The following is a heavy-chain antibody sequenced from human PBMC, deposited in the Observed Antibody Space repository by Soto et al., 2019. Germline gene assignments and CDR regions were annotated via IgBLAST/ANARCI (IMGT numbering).Heavy chain of an antibody. J-gene: IGHJ4*02. V-gene: IGHV3-21*01. CDR2: ISGSSSYI. CDR3: ARDPIPVPMYYFDY. CDR1: GFTFSNYS. D-gene: IGHD6-19*01. Sequence: GSLRLSCAASGFTFSNYSMNWVRQAPGKGLEWVSSISGSSSYIYYADSVKGRFTISRDNAKNSLSLQMNSLRAEDTVVYFCARDPIPVPMYYFDYWGQGSLVTVSS.